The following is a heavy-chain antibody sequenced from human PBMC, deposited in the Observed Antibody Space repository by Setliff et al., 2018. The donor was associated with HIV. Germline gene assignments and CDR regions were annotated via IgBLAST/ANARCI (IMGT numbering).Heavy chain of an antibody. CDR3: ARSGYDPMPGAMAPILWYFDL. D-gene: IGHD5-12*01. V-gene: IGHV4-59*11. CDR2: VYYSGTT. Sequence: PSETLSLTCTVSGASISSHYWSWIRQSPGKGLEWIGHVYYSGTTKYNPSLQSRVSMSVDTSKNQVSVRLQSLSAADTAVYYCARSGYDPMPGAMAPILWYFDLWGRGTLVTVSS. J-gene: IGHJ2*01. CDR1: GASISSHY.